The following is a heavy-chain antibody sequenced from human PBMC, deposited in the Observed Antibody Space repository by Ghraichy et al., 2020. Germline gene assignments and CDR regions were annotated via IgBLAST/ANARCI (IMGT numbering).Heavy chain of an antibody. CDR1: GFTFDDYA. CDR2: INWDGGIT. Sequence: GASLRLSCAASGFTFDDYAMHWVRQAPGKGLEWVSLINWDGGITYYADSVKGRFTISRDNTKNSLYLQMSSLRSEDTALYYCAKAGSTVTTVSEFDFWGQGTLVTVSS. CDR3: AKAGSTVTTVSEFDF. D-gene: IGHD4-17*01. V-gene: IGHV3-43D*04. J-gene: IGHJ4*02.